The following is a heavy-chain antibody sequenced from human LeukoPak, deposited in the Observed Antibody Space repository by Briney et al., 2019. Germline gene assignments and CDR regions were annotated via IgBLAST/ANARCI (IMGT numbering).Heavy chain of an antibody. CDR2: INPSGGST. CDR1: GYTFTRYN. Sequence: ASVKVSCNASGYTFTRYNMLWVRQAPGQGLEWMGIINPSGGSTNYAQKFQGRVTMTRDTSTSTVCMELSSLTSEDTAVYYCARDPYSRGNAIYLDHWGQGTLVTVSS. J-gene: IGHJ4*02. CDR3: ARDPYSRGNAIYLDH. D-gene: IGHD3-22*01. V-gene: IGHV1-46*01.